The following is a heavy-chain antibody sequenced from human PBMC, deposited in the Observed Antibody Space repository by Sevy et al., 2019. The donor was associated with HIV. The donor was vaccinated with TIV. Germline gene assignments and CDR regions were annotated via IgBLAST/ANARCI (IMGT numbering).Heavy chain of an antibody. CDR2: INSDGSST. J-gene: IGHJ3*02. D-gene: IGHD3-10*01. CDR1: GFTFSSYW. V-gene: IGHV3-74*01. Sequence: GGSLRLSCAASGFTFSSYWMHWVRQAPGKGLVWVSRINSDGSSTSYADSVKGRFTISRDNAKNTLYLQMNSLRAEDPAVYYCARAGGWDYYGSGRRKGGYAFDIWGQGTMVTVSS. CDR3: ARAGGWDYYGSGRRKGGYAFDI.